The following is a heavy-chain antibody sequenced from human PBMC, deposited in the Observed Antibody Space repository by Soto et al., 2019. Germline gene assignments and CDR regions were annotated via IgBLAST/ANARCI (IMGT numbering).Heavy chain of an antibody. CDR1: GFIFSNYA. V-gene: IGHV3-23*01. Sequence: GGSLRLSCAASGFIFSNYAMAWVRRAPGKGLQWVSSIGETGGDTYYADSVRGRFTISRDNSKNTLYLQINSLRGEDTAVYYCASRPLYCSWTPCLDHWGQGTLVTVSS. D-gene: IGHD2-15*01. CDR2: IGETGGDT. J-gene: IGHJ4*02. CDR3: ASRPLYCSWTPCLDH.